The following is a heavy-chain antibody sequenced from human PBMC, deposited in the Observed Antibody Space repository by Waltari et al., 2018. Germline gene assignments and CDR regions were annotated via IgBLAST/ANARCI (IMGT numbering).Heavy chain of an antibody. Sequence: QVQLQESGPGLVKPSETLSLTCTVSGGSISSYYWSWIRQPAGKGLEWIGRIYTSGSTNYNPSLKSRVTMSVDTSKNQFSLKLSSVTAADTAVYYCARQVEDWNDVRYYYYMDVWGKGTTVTISS. CDR2: IYTSGST. CDR3: ARQVEDWNDVRYYYYMDV. D-gene: IGHD1-1*01. J-gene: IGHJ6*03. CDR1: GGSISSYY. V-gene: IGHV4-4*07.